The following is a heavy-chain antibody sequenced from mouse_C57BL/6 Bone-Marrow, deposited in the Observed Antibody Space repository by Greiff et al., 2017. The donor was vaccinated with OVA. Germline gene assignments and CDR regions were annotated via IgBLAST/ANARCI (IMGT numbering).Heavy chain of an antibody. V-gene: IGHV1-64*01. CDR3: ARSSYYGKGGY. D-gene: IGHD2-10*01. J-gene: IGHJ2*01. CDR1: GYTFTSYW. CDR2: IHPNSGST. Sequence: QVQLQQSGAELVKPGASVKLSCKASGYTFTSYWMHWVKQRPGQGLEWIGMIHPNSGSTNYNEKFKSKATLTVDKSSSTAYMQLSSLTSEDSAVYYCARSSYYGKGGYWGQGTTLTVSS.